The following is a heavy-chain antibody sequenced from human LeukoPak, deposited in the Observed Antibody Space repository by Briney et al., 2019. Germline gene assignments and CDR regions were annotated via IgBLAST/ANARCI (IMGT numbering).Heavy chain of an antibody. D-gene: IGHD1-14*01. Sequence: SEILPLTCTVSGGSIIGHYWCWIRQSPGKELECIAYIYSHENTNYSPSLNGRATISEDTSKNQVSLKVRSVTTADTAVYYCARQTPYNGNHYFDYWGQGILVTVSS. J-gene: IGHJ4*02. CDR1: GGSIIGHY. CDR2: IYSHENT. V-gene: IGHV4-4*09. CDR3: ARQTPYNGNHYFDY.